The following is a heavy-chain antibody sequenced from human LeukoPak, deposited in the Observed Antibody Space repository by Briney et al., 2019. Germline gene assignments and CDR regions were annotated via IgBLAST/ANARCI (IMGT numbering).Heavy chain of an antibody. D-gene: IGHD6-13*01. Sequence: SETLSLTCTVSGGSISSYYWSWIRQPPGKGLEWIGYIYYSVSTNYNPSLKSRVTISVDTSKNQFSLKLSSVTAADTAVYHCARDGYSSSWQAFDYWGQGTLVTVSS. J-gene: IGHJ4*02. CDR3: ARDGYSSSWQAFDY. V-gene: IGHV4-59*01. CDR2: IYYSVST. CDR1: GGSISSYY.